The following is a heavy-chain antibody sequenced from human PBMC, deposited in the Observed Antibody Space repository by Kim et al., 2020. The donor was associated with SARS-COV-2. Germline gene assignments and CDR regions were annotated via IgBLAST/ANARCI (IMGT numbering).Heavy chain of an antibody. Sequence: ASVKVSCKASGYTFTSYYMHWVRQAPGQGLEWMGIINPSGGSTSYAQKFQGRVTMTRDTSTSTVYMELSSLRSEDTAVYYCARDRRPTGRGRQQLVLDYWGQGTLVTVSS. CDR2: INPSGGST. V-gene: IGHV1-46*01. CDR1: GYTFTSYY. CDR3: ARDRRPTGRGRQQLVLDY. D-gene: IGHD6-13*01. J-gene: IGHJ4*02.